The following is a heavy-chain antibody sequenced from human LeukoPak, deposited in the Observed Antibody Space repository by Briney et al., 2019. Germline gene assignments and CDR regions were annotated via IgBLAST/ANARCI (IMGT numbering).Heavy chain of an antibody. CDR1: GYTFIGYY. CDR3: ARDAYSSSWYMNTR. D-gene: IGHD6-13*01. CDR2: INPKSGDT. V-gene: IGHV1-2*02. Sequence: ASVKVSCKASGYTFIGYYVHWVRQAPGQGLEWMGWINPKSGDTKYAQNFQGRVTMTRDTSISTAYMELSRLRSDDTAVYYCARDAYSSSWYMNTRWGQGTLVTVSS. J-gene: IGHJ4*02.